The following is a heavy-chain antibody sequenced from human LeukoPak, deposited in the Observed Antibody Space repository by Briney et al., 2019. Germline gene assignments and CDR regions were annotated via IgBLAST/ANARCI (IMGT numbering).Heavy chain of an antibody. D-gene: IGHD3-10*01. Sequence: GGSLRLSCAASGFPFSTYAMTWVRQAPGKGLEWVSSISSSSSYIYYADSVKGRFTISRDNAKNSLYLQMNSLRAEDTAVYYCARATMVRGLGYYYYYGMDVWGQGTTVTVSS. V-gene: IGHV3-21*01. CDR1: GFPFSTYA. CDR3: ARATMVRGLGYYYYYGMDV. J-gene: IGHJ6*02. CDR2: ISSSSSYI.